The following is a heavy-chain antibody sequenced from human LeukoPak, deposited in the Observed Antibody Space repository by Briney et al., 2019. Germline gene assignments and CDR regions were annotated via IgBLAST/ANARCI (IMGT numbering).Heavy chain of an antibody. J-gene: IGHJ2*01. CDR3: ARAVSSRTNCYFDL. Sequence: SETLSHTCTVSGGSISSYYWSWIRQPPGKGLEWIGYIYYSGSTNYNPSLKSRVTISVDTSKNQFSLKLSSVTAADTAVYYCARAVSSRTNCYFDLWGRGTLVTVSS. CDR2: IYYSGST. V-gene: IGHV4-59*01. CDR1: GGSISSYY. D-gene: IGHD2-2*01.